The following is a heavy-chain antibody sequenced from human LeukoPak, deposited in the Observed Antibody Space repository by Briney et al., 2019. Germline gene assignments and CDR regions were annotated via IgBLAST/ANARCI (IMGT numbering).Heavy chain of an antibody. CDR2: ISGSGGST. J-gene: IGHJ6*02. CDR3: AKDASGSYFNGMDV. CDR1: GFTFSSYA. V-gene: IGHV3-23*01. D-gene: IGHD3-10*01. Sequence: HSGGSLRLSCAASGFTFSSYAMSWVRQAPGKGLEWVSAISGSGGSTYYADSVKGRFTISRDNSKNTLYLQMNSLRAEDTAVYYCAKDASGSYFNGMDVRGQGTTVTVSS.